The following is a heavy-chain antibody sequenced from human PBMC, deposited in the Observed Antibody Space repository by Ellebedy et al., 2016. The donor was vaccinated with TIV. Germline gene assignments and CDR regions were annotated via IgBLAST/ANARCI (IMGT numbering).Heavy chain of an antibody. CDR3: ARYYYGSGSYFDY. D-gene: IGHD3-10*01. Sequence: GGSLRLSCAASGFTFSDYYMSRIRQAPGKGLEWVSYIGNSGSTIYYADSVKGRFTISRDNAKNSLYLQMNSLRAEDTAVYYCARYYYGSGSYFDYWGQGILVTVSS. CDR1: GFTFSDYY. V-gene: IGHV3-11*01. CDR2: IGNSGSTI. J-gene: IGHJ4*02.